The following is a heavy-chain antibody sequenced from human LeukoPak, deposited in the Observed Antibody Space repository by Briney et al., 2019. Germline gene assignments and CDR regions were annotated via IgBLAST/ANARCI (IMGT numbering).Heavy chain of an antibody. V-gene: IGHV4-30-4*08. CDR3: ARGDFWSGYVPSWFDP. J-gene: IGHJ5*02. D-gene: IGHD3-3*01. Sequence: SETLSFTCTVSGGSISSGDYYWSWIRQPPGKGLEWIGYIYYSGSTYYNPSLKSRVTISVDTSKNQFSLKLSSVTAADTAVYYCARGDFWSGYVPSWFDPWGQGTLVTVSS. CDR2: IYYSGST. CDR1: GGSISSGDYY.